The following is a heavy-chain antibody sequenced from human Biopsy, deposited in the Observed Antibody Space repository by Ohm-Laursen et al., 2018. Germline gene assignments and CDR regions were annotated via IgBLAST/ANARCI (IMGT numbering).Heavy chain of an antibody. D-gene: IGHD2-2*01. Sequence: TLSLTCTVSGGSIKSYYWNWIRQSPGKGLEWIGFIYYTGHTNYNPSLKSRATISVDTSKNQFSLKVISVAAADTAVYYCARHRGGMPSSGNWFDHWGQGTLVTVSS. CDR3: ARHRGGMPSSGNWFDH. CDR2: IYYTGHT. J-gene: IGHJ5*02. CDR1: GGSIKSYY. V-gene: IGHV4-59*08.